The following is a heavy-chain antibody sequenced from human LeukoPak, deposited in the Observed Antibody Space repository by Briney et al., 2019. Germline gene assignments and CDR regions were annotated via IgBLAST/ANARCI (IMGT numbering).Heavy chain of an antibody. J-gene: IGHJ4*02. CDR3: ARVVARLYYFDY. CDR2: ISSHGLTR. V-gene: IGHV3-48*03. CDR1: GFTFSNYE. D-gene: IGHD5-12*01. Sequence: GGSLRLSCAASGFTFSNYEMNWVRQAPGKGLEWVSYISSHGLTRYYADSVKGRFTVSRDDAKNSLYLQMNSLRAEDTAVYYCARVVARLYYFDYWGQGTLVTVSS.